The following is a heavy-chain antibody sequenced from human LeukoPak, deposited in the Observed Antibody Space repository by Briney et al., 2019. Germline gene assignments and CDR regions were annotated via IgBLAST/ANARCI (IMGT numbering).Heavy chain of an antibody. CDR1: GGSISSSSYY. J-gene: IGHJ4*02. V-gene: IGHV4-39*01. Sequence: SETLSLTCTVSGGSISSSSYYWGWIRQPPGKGLEWIGSIYYSGSTYYNPSPKSRVTISVDTSKNQFSLKLSSVTAADTAVYYCARQITGIAAAGGKDYWGQGTLVTVSS. CDR3: ARQITGIAAAGGKDY. D-gene: IGHD6-13*01. CDR2: IYYSGST.